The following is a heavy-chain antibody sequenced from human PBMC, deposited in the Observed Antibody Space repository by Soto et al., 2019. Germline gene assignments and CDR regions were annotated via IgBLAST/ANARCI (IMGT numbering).Heavy chain of an antibody. CDR2: IYTSGST. J-gene: IGHJ4*02. Sequence: SETLSLTCTVSAGSISSYYWSWTRQPAGKGLEWIGRIYTSGSTNYNPSLKSRVTMSVDTSKNQFSLELSSVTAADTAVYYCARGTAAAGAFDYWGQGTLVTVSS. CDR1: AGSISSYY. V-gene: IGHV4-4*07. D-gene: IGHD6-13*01. CDR3: ARGTAAAGAFDY.